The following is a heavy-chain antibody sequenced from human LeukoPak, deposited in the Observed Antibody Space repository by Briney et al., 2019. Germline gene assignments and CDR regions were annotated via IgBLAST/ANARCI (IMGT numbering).Heavy chain of an antibody. V-gene: IGHV1-18*01. J-gene: IGHJ5*02. Sequence: EASVTVSCKASGYTFTNFGISWMRRAPGQGLEWMGWIRGDGSFGDYAEKFQGRVTMTTDTSTNTVSTELRSLRPDDTAIYYCARRLKLGSSASWRWFDPWGQGTLVTVYS. CDR2: IRGDGSFG. CDR3: ARRLKLGSSASWRWFDP. CDR1: GYTFTNFG. D-gene: IGHD2-2*01.